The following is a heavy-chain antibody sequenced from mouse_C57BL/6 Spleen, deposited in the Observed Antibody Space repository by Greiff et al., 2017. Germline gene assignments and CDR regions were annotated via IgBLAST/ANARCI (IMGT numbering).Heavy chain of an antibody. CDR3: TRGLWDDDWCAY. D-gene: IGHD1-1*02. Sequence: EVKLVESGEGLVKPGGSLKLSCAASGFTFSSYAMSWVRQTPEKRLEWVAYISSGGDYSYYADTVKGRFTISRDNARNPLYLQMSILKSEDTAMYYCTRGLWDDDWCAYWGQGTLVTVSA. CDR1: GFTFSSYA. J-gene: IGHJ3*01. V-gene: IGHV5S21*01. CDR2: ISSGGDYS.